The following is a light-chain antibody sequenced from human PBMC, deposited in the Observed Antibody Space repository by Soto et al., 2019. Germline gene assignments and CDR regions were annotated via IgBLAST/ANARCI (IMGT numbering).Light chain of an antibody. CDR1: SSNIGAGYE. CDR3: QSYDSSQSGYV. V-gene: IGLV1-40*01. Sequence: QPVLTQPPSVSEAPGQRVTISCTGSSSNIGAGYEAHWYQQVPGTAPKLLIYENNNRPSGVPDRFSGSKSGTSASLAITGLQAEDEAEYYCQSYDSSQSGYVFGTGTKLTVL. CDR2: ENN. J-gene: IGLJ1*01.